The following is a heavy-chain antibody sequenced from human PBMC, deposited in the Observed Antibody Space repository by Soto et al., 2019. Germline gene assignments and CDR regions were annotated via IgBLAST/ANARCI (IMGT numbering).Heavy chain of an antibody. CDR2: IKQDGSEK. CDR1: GFTFSSYW. Sequence: GGSLRLSCAASGFTFSSYWMSWVRQAPGKGLEWVANIKQDGSEKYYVDSVKGRFTISRDNAKNSLYLQMNSLRAEDTAVYYCAKIGQIGNWFFDYCGQGTLVTVSS. V-gene: IGHV3-7*05. D-gene: IGHD1-1*01. CDR3: AKIGQIGNWFFDY. J-gene: IGHJ4*02.